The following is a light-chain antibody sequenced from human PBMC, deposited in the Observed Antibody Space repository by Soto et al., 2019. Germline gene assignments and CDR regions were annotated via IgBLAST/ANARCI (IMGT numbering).Light chain of an antibody. CDR1: QDVDSNF. CDR2: GSS. CDR3: HQYYSSLT. Sequence: EIVLTQSPGTLSLSPGERATLSCRASQDVDSNFLAWYQQRPGQAPRLLIYGSSRRATGIPDRFSGSGSGTDFTPPISRVGPEDIAVYFCHQYYSSLTFGGGTKVEVK. J-gene: IGKJ4*01. V-gene: IGKV3-20*01.